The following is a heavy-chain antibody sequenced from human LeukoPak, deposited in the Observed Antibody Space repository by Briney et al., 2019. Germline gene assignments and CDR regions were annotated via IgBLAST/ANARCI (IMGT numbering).Heavy chain of an antibody. CDR2: INHSGST. V-gene: IGHV4-34*01. Sequence: SETLSLTCAVYGGSFSGYYWSWIRQPPGKGLEWIGEINHSGSTNYNPSLKSRVTISVDTSKTQFSLKLSSVTAAATAVYYCARGGGGSSMYYYYYYMDVWGKGTTVTVSS. CDR3: ARGGGGSSMYYYYYYMDV. CDR1: GGSFSGYY. D-gene: IGHD1-26*01. J-gene: IGHJ6*03.